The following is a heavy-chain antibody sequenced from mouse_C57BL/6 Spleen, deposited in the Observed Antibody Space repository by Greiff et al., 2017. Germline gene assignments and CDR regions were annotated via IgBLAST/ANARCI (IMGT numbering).Heavy chain of an antibody. Sequence: EVMLVESEGGLVQPGSSMKLSCTASGFTFSDYYLAWVRQVPEKGLEWVANINYDGSSTYYLDSLKSRFIISRDNAKNILYLQMSSLKSEDTATYYCARDLGYYGNSYDWYFDVWGTGTTVTVSS. CDR2: INYDGSST. CDR1: GFTFSDYY. V-gene: IGHV5-16*01. CDR3: ARDLGYYGNSYDWYFDV. J-gene: IGHJ1*03. D-gene: IGHD1-1*01.